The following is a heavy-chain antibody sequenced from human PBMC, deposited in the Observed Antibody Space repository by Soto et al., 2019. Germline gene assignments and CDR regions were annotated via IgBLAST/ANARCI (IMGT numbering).Heavy chain of an antibody. J-gene: IGHJ5*02. Sequence: QVQLVQSGAEVKKPGSSVKVSCKASGGTFSRYTINWVRQAPGQGLEWMGRIIPIAAIANYTQKFQGRVTITVHXXSXTAYMELSSLRSDDTAVYYCARGSTIVRGAPSWFDPWGQGTLVTVSS. D-gene: IGHD3-10*01. CDR2: IIPIAAIA. V-gene: IGHV1-69*02. CDR1: GGTFSRYT. CDR3: ARGSTIVRGAPSWFDP.